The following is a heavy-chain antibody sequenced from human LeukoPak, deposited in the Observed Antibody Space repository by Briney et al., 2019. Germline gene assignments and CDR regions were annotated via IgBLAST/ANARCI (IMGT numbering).Heavy chain of an antibody. CDR3: ARDTESGWYYFDY. Sequence: GGSLRLSCAASGFTFSSYSMNWVRQAPGKGLEWVSSISSSSSYIYYADSVKGRFTISRDNAKNSLYLQMNSLRAEDTAVYYCARDTESGWYYFDYWGQGTLVTVSS. D-gene: IGHD6-19*01. J-gene: IGHJ4*02. V-gene: IGHV3-21*01. CDR2: ISSSSSYI. CDR1: GFTFSSYS.